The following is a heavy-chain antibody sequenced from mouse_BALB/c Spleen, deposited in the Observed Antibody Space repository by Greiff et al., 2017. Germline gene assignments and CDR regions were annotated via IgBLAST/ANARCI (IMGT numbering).Heavy chain of an antibody. J-gene: IGHJ4*01. CDR3: ARDYDSYAMDY. V-gene: IGHV2-9*02. CDR1: GFSLTSYG. CDR2: IWAGGST. Sequence: VKLMESGPGLVAPSQSLSITCTVSGFSLTSYGVHWVRQPPGKGLEWLGVIWAGGSTNYNSALMSRLSISKDNSKSQVFLKMNSLQTDDTAMYYCARDYDSYAMDYWGQGTSVTVSS. D-gene: IGHD2-12*01.